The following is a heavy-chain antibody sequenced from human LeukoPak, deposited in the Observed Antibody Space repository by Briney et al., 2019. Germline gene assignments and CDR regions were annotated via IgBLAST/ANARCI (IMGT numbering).Heavy chain of an antibody. D-gene: IGHD3-10*01. J-gene: IGHJ4*02. V-gene: IGHV1-69*04. Sequence: SVKVSCKAPGGTFSSYAISWVRQAPGQGLEWMGRIIPILGIANYTQKFQGRVTITADKSTSTAYMELSSLRSEDTAVYYCARVRYYYGSGSYYNGDYWGQGTLVTVSS. CDR3: ARVRYYYGSGSYYNGDY. CDR2: IIPILGIA. CDR1: GGTFSSYA.